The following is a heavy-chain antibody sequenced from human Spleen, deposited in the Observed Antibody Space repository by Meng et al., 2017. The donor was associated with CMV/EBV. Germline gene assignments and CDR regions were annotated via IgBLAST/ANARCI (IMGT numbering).Heavy chain of an antibody. CDR3: AKDGYSSRIYYYYGMDV. J-gene: IGHJ6*02. V-gene: IGHV3-30*18. D-gene: IGHD6-13*01. CDR2: ISYDGSNK. CDR1: FTFSSYG. Sequence: FTFSSYGMHWVRQAPGKGLEWVAVISYDGSNKYYADSVKGRFTISRDNSKNTLYLQMNSLRAEDTAVYYCAKDGYSSRIYYYYGMDVWGQGTTVTVSS.